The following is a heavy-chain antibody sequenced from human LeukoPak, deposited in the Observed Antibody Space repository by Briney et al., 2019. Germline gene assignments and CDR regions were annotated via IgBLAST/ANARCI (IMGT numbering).Heavy chain of an antibody. D-gene: IGHD3-22*01. V-gene: IGHV1-2*04. J-gene: IGHJ3*02. Sequence: GASVKVSCKASGYTFTGYYMHWVRQAPGQGLEWMGWINPNSGGTNYAQKFQGWVTMTRDTSISTAYMELSRLRSDDTAVYYCARGTMIVVGDPAAHAFDIWGQGTMVTVSS. CDR3: ARGTMIVVGDPAAHAFDI. CDR1: GYTFTGYY. CDR2: INPNSGGT.